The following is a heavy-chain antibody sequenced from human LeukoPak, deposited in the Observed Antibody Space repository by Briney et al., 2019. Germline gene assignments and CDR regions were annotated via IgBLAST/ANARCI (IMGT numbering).Heavy chain of an antibody. CDR3: ARNMTVILVAEWTDAFDI. Sequence: KTSETLSLTSTVSGASISSNTYYWAWIRQSPGKGLEWIGSIFNAGSTFYNPSLTSRVTMSVDTSKNQFSLKLSSVTAADTAMYYCARNMTVILVAEWTDAFDIWGQGTMVTVSS. CDR1: GASISSNTYY. J-gene: IGHJ3*02. V-gene: IGHV4-39*01. CDR2: IFNAGST. D-gene: IGHD3-22*01.